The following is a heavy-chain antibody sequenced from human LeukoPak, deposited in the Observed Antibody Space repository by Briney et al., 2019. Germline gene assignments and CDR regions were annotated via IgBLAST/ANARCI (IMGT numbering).Heavy chain of an antibody. CDR3: ARDTSASGLDY. J-gene: IGHJ4*02. V-gene: IGHV3-33*01. CDR2: IWYDGSNK. Sequence: GRSLRLSCAASGFTFSSYGMHWVRQAPGKGLEWVAVIWYDGSNKYYADSVKGRFTISRDNSKNTLYLQMNSLRAEDTAVYYCARDTSASGLDYWGQGTLVTVSS. D-gene: IGHD3-10*01. CDR1: GFTFSSYG.